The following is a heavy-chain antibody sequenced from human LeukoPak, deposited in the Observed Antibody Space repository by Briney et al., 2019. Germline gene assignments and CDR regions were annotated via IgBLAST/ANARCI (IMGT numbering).Heavy chain of an antibody. CDR1: GFTFGEFG. D-gene: IGHD5-12*01. CDR3: ARGPSGYHNT. J-gene: IGHJ4*02. Sequence: SLRLSCAASGFTFGEFGMHWVRQVPGRGLEWVSSITWNTGNIFYADSVKGRFTISRDNSKNTLYLQMNSLRAEDTAVYYCARGPSGYHNTGGQGTLVTVSS. V-gene: IGHV3-9*01. CDR2: ITWNTGNI.